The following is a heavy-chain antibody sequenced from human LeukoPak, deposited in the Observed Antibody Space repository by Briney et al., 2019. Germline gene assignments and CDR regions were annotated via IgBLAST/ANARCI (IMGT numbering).Heavy chain of an antibody. Sequence: PGRSLRLSCAASGFTFSSYGMHWVRQAPGKGLEWVAVISYDGSSKYYADSVKGRFTISRDNSKNTLYLQMNSLRAEDTAVYYCAKDIVVEPASISPPFYYYYGMDVWGKGTTVTVSS. CDR1: GFTFSSYG. J-gene: IGHJ6*04. CDR2: ISYDGSSK. CDR3: AKDIVVEPASISPPFYYYYGMDV. V-gene: IGHV3-30*18. D-gene: IGHD2-2*01.